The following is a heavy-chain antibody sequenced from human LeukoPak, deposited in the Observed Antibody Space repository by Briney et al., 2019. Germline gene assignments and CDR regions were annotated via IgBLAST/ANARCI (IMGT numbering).Heavy chain of an antibody. D-gene: IGHD5/OR15-5a*01. CDR3: ARDPSNSVGNRIYFDF. V-gene: IGHV1-18*01. CDR2: ISCYDGTT. Sequence: ASVKVSCEASGYTFRSHGISWARQAPGQGLEWMGWISCYDGTTKYAQKFQGRVILTTDSSTRTAYMELRNLRSDDTAVYYCARDPSNSVGNRIYFDFWGQGTLVTVS. CDR1: GYTFRSHG. J-gene: IGHJ4*02.